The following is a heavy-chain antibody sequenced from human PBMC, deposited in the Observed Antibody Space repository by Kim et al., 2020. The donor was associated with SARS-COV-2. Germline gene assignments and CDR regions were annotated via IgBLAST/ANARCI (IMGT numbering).Heavy chain of an antibody. CDR1: GFTFSSYW. CDR3: ARDPILRYFDWLDYFDY. CDR2: IKQDGSEK. Sequence: GGSLRLSCAASGFTFSSYWMSWVRQAPGKGLEWVANIKQDGSEKYYVDSVKGRFTISRDNAKNSLYLQMNSLRAEDTAVYYCARDPILRYFDWLDYFDYWGQGTLVTVSS. J-gene: IGHJ4*02. V-gene: IGHV3-7*01. D-gene: IGHD3-9*01.